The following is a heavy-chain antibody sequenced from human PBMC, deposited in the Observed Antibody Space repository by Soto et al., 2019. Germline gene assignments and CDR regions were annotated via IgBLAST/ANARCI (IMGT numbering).Heavy chain of an antibody. Sequence: GGSLRLSCSASGFTFDDYAMHWVRQAPGKGLEWVSGISWNSGSIGYADSVKGRFTISRDNAKNSLYLQMNSLRAEDTALYYCAKDKGTTGRRDAFDIWGQGTMVTVSS. J-gene: IGHJ3*02. D-gene: IGHD1-1*01. CDR3: AKDKGTTGRRDAFDI. CDR1: GFTFDDYA. V-gene: IGHV3-9*01. CDR2: ISWNSGSI.